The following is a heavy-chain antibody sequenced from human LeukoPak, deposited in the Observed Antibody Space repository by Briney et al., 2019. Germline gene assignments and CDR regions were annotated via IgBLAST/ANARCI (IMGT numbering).Heavy chain of an antibody. D-gene: IGHD1-20*01. V-gene: IGHV4-39*07. CDR1: GGSISSSSYY. CDR2: IYYSGST. Sequence: SETLSLTCTVSGGSISSSSYYWGWIRQPPGKGLEWIGSIYYSGSTYYNPSLKSRVTISVDTSKNQFSLKLSSATAADTAVYYCARKYNNNWSASHFDYWGQGTLVTVSS. J-gene: IGHJ4*02. CDR3: ARKYNNNWSASHFDY.